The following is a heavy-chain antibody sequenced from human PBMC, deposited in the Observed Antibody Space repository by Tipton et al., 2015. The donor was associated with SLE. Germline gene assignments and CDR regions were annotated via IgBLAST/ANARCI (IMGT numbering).Heavy chain of an antibody. CDR1: GYSFTNYW. D-gene: IGHD3-10*01. Sequence: QLVQSGAEVKKPGGSLKISCKGSGYSFTNYWIGWVRQMPGKGLEWMGIISPGDSDARYFPSFQGQVTMSADKSISTAYLQWSSLKAADTAMYYCARIQSFSGRPLDYWGQRTLLTVSS. V-gene: IGHV5-51*03. J-gene: IGHJ4*02. CDR2: ISPGDSDA. CDR3: ARIQSFSGRPLDY.